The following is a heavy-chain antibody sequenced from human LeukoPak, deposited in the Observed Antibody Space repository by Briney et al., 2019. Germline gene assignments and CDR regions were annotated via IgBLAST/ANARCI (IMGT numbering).Heavy chain of an antibody. CDR2: VYYSGST. D-gene: IGHD1-1*01. J-gene: IGHJ4*02. V-gene: IGHV4-31*03. Sequence: SETLSLTCTVSGGSISSGGYYWSWIRQHPGKGLEWIGSVYYSGSTNYSPSLQGRVIISLDTSRNQFSLKLSSVTAADTAVYYCASGDNDPLFDYWGQGALVTVSS. CDR3: ASGDNDPLFDY. CDR1: GGSISSGGYY.